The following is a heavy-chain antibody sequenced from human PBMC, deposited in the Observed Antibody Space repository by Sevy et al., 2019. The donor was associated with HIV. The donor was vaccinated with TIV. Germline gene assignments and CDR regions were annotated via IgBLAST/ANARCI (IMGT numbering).Heavy chain of an antibody. CDR3: AKDQGGATTLFDY. CDR2: ISWDGGST. Sequence: LSLTCADSGFTFDDYAMHWVRQAPGKGLEWVSLISWDGGSTYYADSVKGRFTISRDNSKNSLYLQMNSLRAEDTALYYWAKDQGGATTLFDYWGQGTLVTVSS. CDR1: GFTFDDYA. D-gene: IGHD1-26*01. J-gene: IGHJ4*02. V-gene: IGHV3-43D*04.